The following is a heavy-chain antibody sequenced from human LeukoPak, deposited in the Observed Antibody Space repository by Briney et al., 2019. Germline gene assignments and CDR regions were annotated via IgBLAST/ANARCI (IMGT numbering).Heavy chain of an antibody. CDR2: IYSGGST. J-gene: IGHJ3*02. D-gene: IGHD2-2*01. V-gene: IGHV3-53*01. Sequence: GGSLRLSCAASGFTVSSNYMSWVRQAPEKGLEWVSVIYSGGSTYYADSVKGRFTISRDNSKNTLYLQMNSLTAEDTAVYYCARVGVVPAAIPDGFDIWGQGTMVTVSS. CDR3: ARVGVVPAAIPDGFDI. CDR1: GFTVSSNY.